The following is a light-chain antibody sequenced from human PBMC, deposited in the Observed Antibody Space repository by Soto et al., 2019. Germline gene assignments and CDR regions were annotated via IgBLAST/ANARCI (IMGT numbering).Light chain of an antibody. V-gene: IGKV3D-20*02. J-gene: IGKJ1*01. Sequence: EIVLPQSPGTLSLSPGERATLSCRASQSVGSSYLAWYQQKPGQAPRLLIYDASNRATGVPARFSGSGSGTEFTLTISSLEPEDFAVYYCQQRDNWPWTFGQGTKVDIK. CDR1: QSVGSSY. CDR2: DAS. CDR3: QQRDNWPWT.